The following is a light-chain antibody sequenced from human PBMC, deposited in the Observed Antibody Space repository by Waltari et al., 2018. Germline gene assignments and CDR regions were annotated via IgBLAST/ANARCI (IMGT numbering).Light chain of an antibody. CDR1: DSGGQR. Sequence: YLLTQPPSVSVAPGTTARIPCGGDDSGGQRVHWYQQKPGQAPVLVVYDDTNRPSGVPERFFGSKSVNTATLTIGRVEAGDEADYYCQLWDRSKSHVTFGGGTKLTVL. J-gene: IGLJ2*01. V-gene: IGLV3-21*03. CDR2: DDT. CDR3: QLWDRSKSHVT.